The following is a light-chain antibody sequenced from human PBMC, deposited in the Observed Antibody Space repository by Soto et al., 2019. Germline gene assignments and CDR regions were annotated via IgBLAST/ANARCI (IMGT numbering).Light chain of an antibody. J-gene: IGKJ4*01. CDR2: LAS. CDR1: QKIHNF. V-gene: IGKV1-39*01. Sequence: LSASLGDRVTVTCRASQKIHNFVSRYQQKTGQAPKLLIFLASTLENGVPSRFGGSGSGTDFTLTISSLQHEDFATYYCQQSFGNPRTLRGGTKVDIK. CDR3: QQSFGNPRT.